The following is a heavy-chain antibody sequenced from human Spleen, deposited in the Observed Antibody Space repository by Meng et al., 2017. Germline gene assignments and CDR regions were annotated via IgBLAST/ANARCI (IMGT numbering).Heavy chain of an antibody. J-gene: IGHJ4*02. CDR2: INQSGST. Sequence: QVRLQQCGPGRLTPPVPPSLTGVVPGGAFSDSYWSWIRQPPGKGLEWVGEINQSGSTNSNPSLESRATISVDTSQNNLSLTLSSVTAADSAVYYCARGPTTMAHDFDYWGQGTLVTVSS. CDR1: GGAFSDSY. CDR3: ARGPTTMAHDFDY. V-gene: IGHV4-34*01. D-gene: IGHD4-11*01.